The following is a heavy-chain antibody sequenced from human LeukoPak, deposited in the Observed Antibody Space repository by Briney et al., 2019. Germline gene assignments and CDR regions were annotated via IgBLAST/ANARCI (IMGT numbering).Heavy chain of an antibody. Sequence: ASVKVSCKASGYTFTGYYMHWVRQAPGQGLEWMGWIYPNSGGKNYAQKFQGRVTMTRDTSISTAYMELSRLRSDDTAVYYCARPYCSSTSCYENWFDPWGQGTLVTVSS. D-gene: IGHD2-2*01. CDR1: GYTFTGYY. J-gene: IGHJ5*02. CDR3: ARPYCSSTSCYENWFDP. CDR2: IYPNSGGK. V-gene: IGHV1-2*02.